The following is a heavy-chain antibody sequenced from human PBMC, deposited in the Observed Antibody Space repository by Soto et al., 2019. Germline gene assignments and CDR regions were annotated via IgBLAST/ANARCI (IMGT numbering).Heavy chain of an antibody. Sequence: EVQLLESGGGLVQPGGSLRLSCAASGFTFSTYAMSWVRQAPGKGLECVSTITTSGGNTYYADPVQGRFTISRDNSKNTLYLQMNSLRAEDTAVYYCAGRYCTNGVCYTNYYYYIDVWGKGTTVTVSS. V-gene: IGHV3-23*01. CDR2: ITTSGGNT. CDR1: GFTFSTYA. D-gene: IGHD2-8*01. CDR3: AGRYCTNGVCYTNYYYYIDV. J-gene: IGHJ6*03.